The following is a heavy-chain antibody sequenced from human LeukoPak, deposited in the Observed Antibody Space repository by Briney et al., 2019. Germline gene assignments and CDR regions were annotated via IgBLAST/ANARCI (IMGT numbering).Heavy chain of an antibody. CDR2: IYWNDDN. CDR3: AHYGDYRFLYYFDY. J-gene: IGHJ4*02. CDR1: GFSLSTSGVG. V-gene: IGHV2-5*01. Sequence: ESGPTLVKPTQTLTLTCSFSGFSLSTSGVGVGWIRQPPGSALEWHALIYWNDDNRYSPSLKSRLTITKDTSKNQVVLTMTKMDPVDTATYYCAHYGDYRFLYYFDYWGQGTLVTVSS. D-gene: IGHD4-17*01.